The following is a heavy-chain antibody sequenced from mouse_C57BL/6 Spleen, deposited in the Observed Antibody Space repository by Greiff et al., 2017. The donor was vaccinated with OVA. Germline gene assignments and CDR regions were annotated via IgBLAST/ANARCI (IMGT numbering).Heavy chain of an antibody. J-gene: IGHJ2*01. CDR2: IDPDAGGT. CDR3: TRSRTGNFDY. CDR1: GYTFTDYE. Sequence: VQLQQSGAELVRPGASVTLSCKASGYTFTDYEMHWVKQTPVHGLEWIGAIDPDAGGTAYNQKFKGKAILTADKSSSTAYMELRSLTSEDSAVYYCTRSRTGNFDYWGQGTTLTVSS. V-gene: IGHV1-15*01. D-gene: IGHD4-1*01.